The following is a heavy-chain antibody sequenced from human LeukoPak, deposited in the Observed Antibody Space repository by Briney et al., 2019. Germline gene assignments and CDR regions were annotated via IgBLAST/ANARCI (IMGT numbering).Heavy chain of an antibody. CDR2: ISSYNGNT. D-gene: IGHD5-24*01. J-gene: IGHJ4*02. CDR1: GYTFTSYS. CDR3: ARGGRWLQVFGY. Sequence: ASVKVSCKASGYTFTSYSISWVRQGPGQGLEWMGWISSYNGNTNYAQKLQGRVTMTTGTSTSTAYMELRSLRSDDTAVYYCARGGRWLQVFGYWGQGTLVTVSS. V-gene: IGHV1-18*01.